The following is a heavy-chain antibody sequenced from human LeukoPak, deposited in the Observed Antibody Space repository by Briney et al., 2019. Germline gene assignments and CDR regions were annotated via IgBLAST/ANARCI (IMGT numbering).Heavy chain of an antibody. Sequence: SETLSLTCTVSGGSITTHYWSWIRQPAGREVEWIGRVYNTGGTKYNPSLESRVTMSVDTSSNRFSLSLRSVTAADTAVYYCARDLLGDYGTFDIWGQGTMVTVSS. V-gene: IGHV4-4*07. CDR3: ARDLLGDYGTFDI. D-gene: IGHD4-17*01. CDR2: VYNTGGT. J-gene: IGHJ3*02. CDR1: GGSITTHY.